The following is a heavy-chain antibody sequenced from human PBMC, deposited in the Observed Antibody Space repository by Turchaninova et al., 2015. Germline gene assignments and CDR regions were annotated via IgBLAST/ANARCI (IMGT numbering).Heavy chain of an antibody. CDR1: GFTFSSYA. Sequence: EVQLVESGGGLVQPGGSLRLSCSASGFTFSSYAMDWVRQAQGKGRDYVTGIIMNGGSTYYAYSVNGRFTISRYTSKNTLSFQRSSRRAEDTAVYYCVRQAADWYMSYFDYWGQGILVTVSS. CDR2: IIMNGGST. J-gene: IGHJ4*02. D-gene: IGHD3-9*01. V-gene: IGHV3-64D*06. CDR3: VRQAADWYMSYFDY.